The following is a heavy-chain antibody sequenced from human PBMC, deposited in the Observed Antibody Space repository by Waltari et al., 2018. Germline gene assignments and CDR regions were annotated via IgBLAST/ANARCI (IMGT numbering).Heavy chain of an antibody. CDR2: INHSGST. J-gene: IGHJ6*02. Sequence: QVQLQQWGAGRLKPSETLSLTCAVYGGSFSGSYWTWIRQPPGKGPEWIGEINHSGSTNYNPSLKSRVTISVDTSKNQFSLKLSSVTAADTAVYYCARRWIVVVPAATDGMDVWGQGTTVTVSS. CDR3: ARRWIVVVPAATDGMDV. D-gene: IGHD2-2*01. V-gene: IGHV4-34*01. CDR1: GGSFSGSY.